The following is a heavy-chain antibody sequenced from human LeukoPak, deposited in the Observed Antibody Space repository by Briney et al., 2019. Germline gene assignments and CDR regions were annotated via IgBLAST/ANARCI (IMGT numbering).Heavy chain of an antibody. V-gene: IGHV5-51*01. D-gene: IGHD5-24*01. J-gene: IGHJ6*03. CDR1: GSSFTSYW. Sequence: GESLKISCKGSGSSFTSYWIGWVRQLPGKGLEWMGIIYPGDSDTRYSPSFQGQVTISADKSISTAYLQWSSLKASDTAMYYCARVIRVFWSRNLVRLQSNSTRDYYYYYYMDVWGKGTTVTVSS. CDR3: ARVIRVFWSRNLVRLQSNSTRDYYYYYYMDV. CDR2: IYPGDSDT.